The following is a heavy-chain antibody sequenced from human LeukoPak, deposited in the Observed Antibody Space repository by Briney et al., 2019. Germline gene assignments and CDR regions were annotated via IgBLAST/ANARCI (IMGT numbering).Heavy chain of an antibody. Sequence: GGSLRLSCAVSGFTFSSYDMSWVRQAPGKGLEWVSAISGSGGSTYYADSVKGRFTISRDNSKNTLYLQMNSLRAEDTAVYYCAKDTSPAAEYGMDVWGQGTTVTVSS. CDR2: ISGSGGST. J-gene: IGHJ6*02. CDR3: AKDTSPAAEYGMDV. CDR1: GFTFSSYD. D-gene: IGHD6-13*01. V-gene: IGHV3-23*01.